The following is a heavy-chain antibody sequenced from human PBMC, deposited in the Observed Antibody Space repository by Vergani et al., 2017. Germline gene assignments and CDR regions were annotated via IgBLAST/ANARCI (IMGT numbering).Heavy chain of an antibody. CDR2: IYHSGGA. D-gene: IGHD3-9*01. J-gene: IGHJ4*02. Sequence: QLHLQESGPGLVKPSETLSLTCTVSGGSITSSSYYWGWLRQPPGKGLGWIGNIYHSGGAYSNPSLKGRVTISVDTSKNQFSLEVTSVTAAATSMYFCARTESFIFRYFHWALWGQGTLVTVSS. CDR1: GGSITSSSYY. V-gene: IGHV4-39*01. CDR3: ARTESFIFRYFHWAL.